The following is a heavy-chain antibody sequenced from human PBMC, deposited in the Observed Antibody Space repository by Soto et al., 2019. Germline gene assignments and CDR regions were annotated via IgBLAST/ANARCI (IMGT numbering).Heavy chain of an antibody. Sequence: EVKVVESGGGLVQPGGSLRLSCAASGFIVSSTHMSWVRQAPGNGLEWVSIIFDTGDTYYADSVKGRFTLSRDTSKNTLYLEMNSLRAEDTAVYYCAKRTTPDGAYDYWGQGTLVTVSS. V-gene: IGHV3-66*01. D-gene: IGHD4-17*01. J-gene: IGHJ4*02. CDR2: IFDTGDT. CDR3: AKRTTPDGAYDY. CDR1: GFIVSSTH.